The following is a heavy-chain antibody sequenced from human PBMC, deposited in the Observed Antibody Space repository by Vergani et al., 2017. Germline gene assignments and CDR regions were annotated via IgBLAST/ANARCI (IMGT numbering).Heavy chain of an antibody. CDR3: ARVRYYYDSSGYFSD. CDR1: GYTFTGYY. V-gene: IGHV1-2*02. Sequence: QVQLVQSGPEVKKPGASVKVSCKVSGYTFTGYYIHWVRQAPGQGLEWMGCINPNSGGTNYAQKFQGRVTMTRDTSISTAYMERSRLSSDDTPVYYCARVRYYYDSSGYFSDWGQGTLVTVSS. CDR2: INPNSGGT. J-gene: IGHJ4*02. D-gene: IGHD3-22*01.